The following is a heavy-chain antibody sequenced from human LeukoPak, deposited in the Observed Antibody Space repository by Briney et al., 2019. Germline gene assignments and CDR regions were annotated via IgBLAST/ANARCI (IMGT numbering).Heavy chain of an antibody. V-gene: IGHV3-23*01. CDR3: AKDLPRSGWAFDI. CDR1: GFTFSNFA. J-gene: IGHJ3*02. CDR2: MIASGDRT. D-gene: IGHD6-19*01. Sequence: GGSLRLSCAASGFTFSNFAMAWVRQAPGKGPEWVAAMIASGDRTNYADSVKGRFTISRDNSKNTLYLHMNSLRAEDTAIYYCAKDLPRSGWAFDIWGQGTMVTVSS.